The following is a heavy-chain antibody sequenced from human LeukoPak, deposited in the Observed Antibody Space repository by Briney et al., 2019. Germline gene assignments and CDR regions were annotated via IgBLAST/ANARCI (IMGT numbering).Heavy chain of an antibody. CDR3: ARDPGPIYGDYEKISWFDP. CDR2: INPNSGGT. J-gene: IGHJ5*02. CDR1: GYTFTGYY. V-gene: IGHV1-2*02. Sequence: ASVKVSCKASGYTFTGYYMHWVRQAPGQGLEWMGWINPNSGGTNYAQKFQGRVTMTRDTSISTAYMELSSLRSEDTAVYYCARDPGPIYGDYEKISWFDPWGQGTLVTVSS. D-gene: IGHD4-17*01.